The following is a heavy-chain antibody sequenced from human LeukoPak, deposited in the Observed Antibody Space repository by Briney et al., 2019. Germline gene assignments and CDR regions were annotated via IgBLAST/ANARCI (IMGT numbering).Heavy chain of an antibody. CDR3: ARYSSGYYDYYYYGMDV. Sequence: PGGSLRLSCAASGFTVSSNYMSWVRQAPGKGLEWVSYISSSSSTIYYADSVKGRFTISRDNAKNSLYLQMNSLRAEDTAVYYCARYSSGYYDYYYYGMDVWGQGTTVTVSS. D-gene: IGHD3-22*01. V-gene: IGHV3-48*01. J-gene: IGHJ6*02. CDR1: GFTVSSNY. CDR2: ISSSSSTI.